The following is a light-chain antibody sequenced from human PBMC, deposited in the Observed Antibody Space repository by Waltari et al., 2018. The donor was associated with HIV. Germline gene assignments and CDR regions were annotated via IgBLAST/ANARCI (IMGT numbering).Light chain of an antibody. CDR3: QQYYTTPQS. J-gene: IGKJ2*03. Sequence: DIVLTQSPDSMAESLGERATVNCTSSQTVLYSSDNRDYLAWYQVRPGQPPQLLIYWASTRQSGVPDRFSGSGSGTHFTLTISGLQAEDVAIYYCQQYYTTPQSFGQGTRLEI. V-gene: IGKV4-1*01. CDR1: QTVLYSSDNRDY. CDR2: WAS.